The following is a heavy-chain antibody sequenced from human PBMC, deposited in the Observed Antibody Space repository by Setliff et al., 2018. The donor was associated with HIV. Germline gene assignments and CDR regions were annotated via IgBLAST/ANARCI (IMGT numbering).Heavy chain of an antibody. V-gene: IGHV3-74*01. CDR3: AKDHATSSWFTALLDY. Sequence: GSLRLSCAASGFTFSGYWMHWVRQAPGKGLVWVSRINSDGSSTTYADSVKGRFTISRDNSKNTLYLQMNSLRAEDTAVYYCAKDHATSSWFTALLDYWGQGTQVTVSS. CDR1: GFTFSGYW. CDR2: INSDGSST. D-gene: IGHD6-13*01. J-gene: IGHJ4*02.